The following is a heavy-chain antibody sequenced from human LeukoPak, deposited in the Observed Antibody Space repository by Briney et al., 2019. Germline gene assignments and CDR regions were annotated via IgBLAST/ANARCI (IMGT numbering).Heavy chain of an antibody. V-gene: IGHV3-48*03. J-gene: IGHJ3*02. Sequence: GGSLRLSCVASGFTFSSYEMNWIRQAAGKGLEWVSYISSSGSTIYYAYSVKGLIMISRNSTKQSLLMQMNSLRAETTAFYYAARGKVAVAAIDDAFEIWGQGTIVTASS. CDR2: ISSSGSTI. D-gene: IGHD6-19*01. CDR1: GFTFSSYE. CDR3: ARGKVAVAAIDDAFEI.